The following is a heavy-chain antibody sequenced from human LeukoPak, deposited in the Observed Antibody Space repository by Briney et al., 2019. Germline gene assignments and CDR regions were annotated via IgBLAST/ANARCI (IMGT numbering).Heavy chain of an antibody. CDR2: IIPILGIA. CDR3: AREEWELLGSGHYYYNAMDV. CDR1: GGTFSSYA. J-gene: IGHJ6*02. V-gene: IGHV1-69*04. Sequence: SVKDISNASGGTFSSYAISWVRQAPGQGLEWMGRIIPILGIANYAQKFQGRVTITADKSTSTAYMELSSLRSEDTAVYYCAREEWELLGSGHYYYNAMDVWGQGTTVTVSS. D-gene: IGHD1-26*01.